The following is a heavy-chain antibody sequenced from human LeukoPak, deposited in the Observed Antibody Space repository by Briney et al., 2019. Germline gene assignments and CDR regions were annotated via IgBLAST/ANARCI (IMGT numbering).Heavy chain of an antibody. V-gene: IGHV4-59*01. D-gene: IGHD6-13*01. CDR2: IYYSGST. CDR3: AMAYSSSWYYFDY. CDR1: GXSIRGYF. Sequence: SETLSLTCTVSGXSIRGYFWTWIRQPPGKGQEWIGYIYYSGSTNYNPSLKSRVTIAVDTSKNQFSLRLSSVPAADTAVYYCAMAYSSSWYYFDYWGQGTLVTVSS. J-gene: IGHJ4*02.